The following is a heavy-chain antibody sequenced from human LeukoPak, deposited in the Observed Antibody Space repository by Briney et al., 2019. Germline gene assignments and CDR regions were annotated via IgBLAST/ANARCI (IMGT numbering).Heavy chain of an antibody. V-gene: IGHV3-74*01. CDR3: ARGVRTSSGYDSGI. CDR1: GFTFSAYW. J-gene: IGHJ3*02. D-gene: IGHD5-12*01. Sequence: GGSLRLSCAASGFTFSAYWTHWVRQAPGKGLVWVSRINTDGSSPAYAASVKGRFTISRDNAKNTLYLQMNSLRAEDTAVYYCARGVRTSSGYDSGIWGQGTMVTVSS. CDR2: INTDGSSP.